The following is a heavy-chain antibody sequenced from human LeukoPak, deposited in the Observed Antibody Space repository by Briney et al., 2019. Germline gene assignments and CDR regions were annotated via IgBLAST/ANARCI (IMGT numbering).Heavy chain of an antibody. Sequence: GGSLRLSCAASGFTFDDYAMHWVRQAPGKGLEWVAGISWNSGSIGYADSVKGRLTISRDNAKNSLYLQMNSLRAEDTALYYCATGLAAAGTSSGDYWGQGTLVTVSS. CDR3: ATGLAAAGTSSGDY. CDR1: GFTFDDYA. D-gene: IGHD6-13*01. V-gene: IGHV3-9*01. J-gene: IGHJ4*02. CDR2: ISWNSGSI.